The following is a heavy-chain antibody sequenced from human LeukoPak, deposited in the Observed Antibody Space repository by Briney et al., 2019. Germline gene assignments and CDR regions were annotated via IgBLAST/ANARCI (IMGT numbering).Heavy chain of an antibody. CDR3: ARGGLTGTTREGDAFDI. D-gene: IGHD1-7*01. V-gene: IGHV1-69*13. J-gene: IGHJ3*02. Sequence: ASVKVSCKASGGTFSSYAISWVRQAPGQGLEWMGRIIPIFGIANYAQKFQGRVTITADESTSTAYMELSSLRSEGTAVYYCARGGLTGTTREGDAFDIWGQGTMVTVSS. CDR2: IIPIFGIA. CDR1: GGTFSSYA.